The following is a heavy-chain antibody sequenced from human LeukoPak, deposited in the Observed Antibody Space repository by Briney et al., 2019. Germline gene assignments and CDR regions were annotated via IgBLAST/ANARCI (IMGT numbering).Heavy chain of an antibody. D-gene: IGHD3-9*01. CDR1: GGSISSYY. CDR2: IYYSGSI. V-gene: IGHV4-59*01. Sequence: PSETLSLTCTVSGGSISSYYWSWIRQPPGKGLEWIGYIYYSGSINYSPSLKSRVTISVDTSKDQFSLKLSSVTAADTAVYYCAGLDYDILTGSPSGFDYWGQGTLVTVSS. J-gene: IGHJ4*02. CDR3: AGLDYDILTGSPSGFDY.